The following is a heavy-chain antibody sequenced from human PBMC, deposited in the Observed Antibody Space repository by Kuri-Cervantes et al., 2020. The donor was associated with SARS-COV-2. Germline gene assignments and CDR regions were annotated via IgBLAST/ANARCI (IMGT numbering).Heavy chain of an antibody. CDR3: AREAYSYGFIYYYYMDV. V-gene: IGHV1-2*02. CDR1: GYTFTVYD. J-gene: IGHJ6*03. CDR2: IDPNSGDT. D-gene: IGHD5-18*01. Sequence: ASVKVSCKASGYTFTVYDMHWVRQAPGQGLEWMGWIDPNSGDTKYAQKFHGRVTMTRDTSISTAYMELSRLRSDDTAVYYCAREAYSYGFIYYYYMDVWGKGTTVTVSS.